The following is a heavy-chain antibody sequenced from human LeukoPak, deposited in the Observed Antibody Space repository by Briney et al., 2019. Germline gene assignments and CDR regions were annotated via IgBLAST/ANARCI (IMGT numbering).Heavy chain of an antibody. CDR3: ARDPRGQAPFHMDV. J-gene: IGHJ6*03. Sequence: PGRSLRLPCAASGFTFDDYAMQWVRQAPGKGLEWVLGISWNSGSIDYADSVKGRFTISRDNAKNSLYLQMNSLRPEDTAFYYCARDPRGQAPFHMDVWGKGTTVTVSS. V-gene: IGHV3-9*01. CDR2: ISWNSGSI. CDR1: GFTFDDYA.